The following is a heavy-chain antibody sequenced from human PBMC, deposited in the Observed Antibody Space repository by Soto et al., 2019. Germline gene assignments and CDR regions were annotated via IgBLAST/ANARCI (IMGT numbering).Heavy chain of an antibody. Sequence: QVQMVESGGGVVQPGRSLRLSCAASGFSFENYGMHWVRQAPGRGLEWVAIIWYDGSLQYYAAAVKGRFTISRDNSKNTLYLEMNSLRAEDTAVYYCANLWGHGYNLGQDYNGMDVWGQGTTVIVSS. CDR1: GFSFENYG. CDR3: ANLWGHGYNLGQDYNGMDV. CDR2: IWYDGSLQ. J-gene: IGHJ6*02. D-gene: IGHD5-12*01. V-gene: IGHV3-33*06.